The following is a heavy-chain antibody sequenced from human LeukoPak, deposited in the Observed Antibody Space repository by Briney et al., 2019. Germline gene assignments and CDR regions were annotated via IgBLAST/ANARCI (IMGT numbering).Heavy chain of an antibody. J-gene: IGHJ6*03. CDR2: IYYSGST. CDR1: GGSFSGYY. D-gene: IGHD4-17*01. Sequence: SETLSLTCAVYGGSFSGYYWSWIRQPPGKGLEWIGSIYYSGSTYYNPSLKSRVTISVDTSKNQFSLKLSSVTAADTAVYYCAGTVTTYYYYYMDVWGKGTTVTVSS. CDR3: AGTVTTYYYYYMDV. V-gene: IGHV4-34*01.